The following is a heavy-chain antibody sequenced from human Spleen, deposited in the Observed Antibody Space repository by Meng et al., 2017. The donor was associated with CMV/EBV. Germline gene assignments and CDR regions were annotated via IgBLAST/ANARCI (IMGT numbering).Heavy chain of an antibody. J-gene: IGHJ6*02. CDR2: INPSGGST. Sequence: ASVKVSCKASGYTFISYYMHWVRQAPGQGLEWMGIINPSGGSTSYAQKFQGRVTMTRDTSTSTVYMELSSLRSEDTAVYYCARGGRVPAATVGYGMDVWGQGTTVTVSS. D-gene: IGHD2-2*01. CDR1: GYTFISYY. CDR3: ARGGRVPAATVGYGMDV. V-gene: IGHV1-46*01.